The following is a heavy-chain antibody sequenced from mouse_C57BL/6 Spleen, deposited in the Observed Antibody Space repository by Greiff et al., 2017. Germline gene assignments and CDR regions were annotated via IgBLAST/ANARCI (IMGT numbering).Heavy chain of an antibody. D-gene: IGHD1-1*01. V-gene: IGHV1-55*01. J-gene: IGHJ3*01. Sequence: QVQLQQPGAELVKPGASVKMSCKASGYTFTSYWITWVKQRPGQGLEWIGDIYPGSGSTNYNEKFKSKATLTVDTSSSTAYMQLSSLTSEDSAVYCGARPLLVLRYPWFAYWGQGTLVTVSA. CDR1: GYTFTSYW. CDR2: IYPGSGST. CDR3: ARPLLVLRYPWFAY.